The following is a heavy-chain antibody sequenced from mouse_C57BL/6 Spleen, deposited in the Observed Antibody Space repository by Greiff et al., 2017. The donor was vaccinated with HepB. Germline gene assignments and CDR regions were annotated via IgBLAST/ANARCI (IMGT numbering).Heavy chain of an antibody. V-gene: IGHV1-81*01. J-gene: IGHJ1*03. D-gene: IGHD1-1*01. CDR2: IYPRSGNT. Sequence: VKLMESGAELARPGASVKLSCKASGYTFTSYGISWVKQRTGQGLEWIGEIYPRSGNTYYNEKFKGKATLTADKSSSTAYMELRSLTSEDSAVYFCASLVVATDFDVWGTGTTVTVSS. CDR1: GYTFTSYG. CDR3: ASLVVATDFDV.